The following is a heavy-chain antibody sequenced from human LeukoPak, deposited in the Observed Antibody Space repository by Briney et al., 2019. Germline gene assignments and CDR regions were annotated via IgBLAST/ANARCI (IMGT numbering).Heavy chain of an antibody. CDR3: ARRAEIFSGYDLLNY. D-gene: IGHD5-12*01. CDR2: IHSGGST. Sequence: PGGSLRLSCAASGFSVSSNYMSWVRQAPGKGLEWVSIIHSGGSTYYADSVKGRFTISRDSSKNTLYLQMNSLSAEDTAVYYCARRAEIFSGYDLLNYWGQGTLVTVSS. CDR1: GFSVSSNY. J-gene: IGHJ4*02. V-gene: IGHV3-66*01.